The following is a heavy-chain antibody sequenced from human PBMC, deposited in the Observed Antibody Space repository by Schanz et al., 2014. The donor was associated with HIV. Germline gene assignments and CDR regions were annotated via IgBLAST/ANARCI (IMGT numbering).Heavy chain of an antibody. V-gene: IGHV3-33*06. J-gene: IGHJ5*01. CDR2: TWYDGSHT. D-gene: IGHD3-10*01. CDR3: AKDLRANYYGPQVDWFDS. CDR1: GFTFSSYG. Sequence: QVQLLESGGGVVQPGRSLRLSCAASGFTFSSYGMHWVRQAQGKGPEWVAVTWYDGSHTYYADSVKGRFTISRDNSKSTLYLQMNSLRAEDTAVYYCAKDLRANYYGPQVDWFDSWGQGTRVTVTS.